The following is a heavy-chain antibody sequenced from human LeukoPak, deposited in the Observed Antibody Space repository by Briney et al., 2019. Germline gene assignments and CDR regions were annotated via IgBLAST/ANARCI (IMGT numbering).Heavy chain of an antibody. D-gene: IGHD6-6*01. Sequence: ASVKVSCKASGYTFTSYGISWVRQAPGQGLEWMGWISAYSGNTNYAQKLQGRVTMTTDTSTSTAYMELRSLRSDDTAVYYCASTYSSSSPTLYYYYGMDVWGQGTTVTVSS. CDR3: ASTYSSSSPTLYYYYGMDV. J-gene: IGHJ6*02. CDR2: ISAYSGNT. CDR1: GYTFTSYG. V-gene: IGHV1-18*01.